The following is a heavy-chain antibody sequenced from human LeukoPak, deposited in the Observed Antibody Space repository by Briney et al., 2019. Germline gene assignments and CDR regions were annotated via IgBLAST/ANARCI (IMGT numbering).Heavy chain of an antibody. CDR1: GYTFTVYN. CDR3: ARDDCTSCPRGGDAFDI. D-gene: IGHD2-2*01. J-gene: IGHJ3*02. CDR2: INPNSGGT. V-gene: IGHV1-2*02. Sequence: ASVKVSCKVSGYTFTVYNMHWVRQAPGQGLEWMGWINPNSGGTNYAQKFQGRVTMTRDTSISTAYMELSRLTSDDTAVYYCARDDCTSCPRGGDAFDIWGQGTMVTVSS.